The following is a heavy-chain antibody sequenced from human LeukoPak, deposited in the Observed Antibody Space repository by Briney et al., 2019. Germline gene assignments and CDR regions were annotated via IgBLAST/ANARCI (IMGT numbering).Heavy chain of an antibody. CDR3: AKANGITGTTYWYFDL. CDR2: ISNNGGYT. D-gene: IGHD1-7*01. J-gene: IGHJ2*01. V-gene: IGHV3-23*01. Sequence: GGSLRLSCAASGFTFSSSAMSWVRQAPGKGLEWASAISNNGGYTYYADSVKGRFTISRDNSKNTLYLQLNSLRTEDTAVYYCAKANGITGTTYWYFDLWGRGTLVTVSS. CDR1: GFTFSSSA.